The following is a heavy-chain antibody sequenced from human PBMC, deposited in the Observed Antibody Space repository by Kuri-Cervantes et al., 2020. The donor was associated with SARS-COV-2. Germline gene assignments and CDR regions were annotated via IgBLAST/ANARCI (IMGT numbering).Heavy chain of an antibody. Sequence: LSLTCAASGFTFSSYAMHWVRQAPGKGLEWVAVISYDGSNKYYADSVKGRFTISRENSKNTLYLQMNSLRAEDTAVYYCARELTGDAFDIWGQGTMVTVSS. J-gene: IGHJ3*02. CDR3: ARELTGDAFDI. CDR1: GFTFSSYA. V-gene: IGHV3-30-3*01. CDR2: ISYDGSNK. D-gene: IGHD7-27*01.